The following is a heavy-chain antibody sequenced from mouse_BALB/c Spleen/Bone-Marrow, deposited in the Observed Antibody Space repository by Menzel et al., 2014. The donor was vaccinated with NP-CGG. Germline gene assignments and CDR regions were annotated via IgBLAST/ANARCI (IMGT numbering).Heavy chain of an antibody. CDR2: ISGDGRYT. J-gene: IGHJ3*01. V-gene: IGHV5-9-2*01. CDR1: GFSFSNYG. Sequence: EVQGVESGGGLVKSGGSLKLSCAASGFSFSNYGMSWLRQTPEKRLEWVATISGDGRYTFYSDSAKGRFTISRDNAKNNLYLQLSSLRSEDTALYYCARHAYYDQTEVSFVCWGQGTLVTVSA. D-gene: IGHD2-4*01. CDR3: ARHAYYDQTEVSFVC.